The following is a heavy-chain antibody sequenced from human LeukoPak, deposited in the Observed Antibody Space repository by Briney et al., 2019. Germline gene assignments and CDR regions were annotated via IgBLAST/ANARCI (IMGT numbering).Heavy chain of an antibody. Sequence: SETLSLTCTVSGGSISSYYWSWIRQPSGKGLEWIGYIYYSGSTNYNPSLKSRVTISVDTSKNQFSLKLSSVTAADTAVYYCARDRPTYYYGSGSYYENPFDPWGQGTLVTVSS. CDR1: GGSISSYY. J-gene: IGHJ5*02. CDR3: ARDRPTYYYGSGSYYENPFDP. V-gene: IGHV4-59*01. CDR2: IYYSGST. D-gene: IGHD3-10*01.